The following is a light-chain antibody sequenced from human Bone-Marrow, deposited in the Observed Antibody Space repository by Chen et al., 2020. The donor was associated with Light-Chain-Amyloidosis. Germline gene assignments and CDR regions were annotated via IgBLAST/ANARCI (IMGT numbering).Light chain of an antibody. CDR1: QSVGSS. CDR2: GVS. J-gene: IGKJ1*01. V-gene: IGKV3-15*01. CDR3: QQCYNWPPWT. Sequence: ETVMTQSPATLSVSPGDSATLSCRASQSVGSSLAWYQQNPGQAPRLLIYGVSTRATGIPARFSGSGSGTEFTLTMSSMQSEDFAVYYCQQCYNWPPWTFGQGTKVEI.